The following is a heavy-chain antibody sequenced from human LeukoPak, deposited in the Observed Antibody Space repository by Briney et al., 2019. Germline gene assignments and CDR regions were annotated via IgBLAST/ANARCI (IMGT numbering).Heavy chain of an antibody. CDR3: ASANCSGGSCNAFDI. Sequence: SETLSLTCAVSGYSISSGYYWGWIRQPPGKGLEWMGSIYHSGSTYYNPSLKSRVTISVDRSKNQFSLKLSSVTAADTVVYYCASANCSGGSCNAFDIWGQGTMVTVSS. CDR2: IYHSGST. D-gene: IGHD2-15*01. CDR1: GYSISSGYY. J-gene: IGHJ3*02. V-gene: IGHV4-38-2*01.